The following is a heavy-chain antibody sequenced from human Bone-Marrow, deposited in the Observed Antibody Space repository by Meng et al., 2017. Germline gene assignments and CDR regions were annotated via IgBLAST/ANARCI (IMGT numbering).Heavy chain of an antibody. D-gene: IGHD4-23*01. CDR2: ISGSGGST. CDR3: ARGRTVVTPSFDY. CDR1: GFTFSSYA. Sequence: GESLKISCAASGFTFSSYAMSWVRQAPGKGLEWVSAISGSGGSTYYADSVKGRFIISRDNSKNTLYLQMNSLRAEDTAAYYCARGRTVVTPSFDYWGQGTLVTVSS. V-gene: IGHV3-23*01. J-gene: IGHJ4*02.